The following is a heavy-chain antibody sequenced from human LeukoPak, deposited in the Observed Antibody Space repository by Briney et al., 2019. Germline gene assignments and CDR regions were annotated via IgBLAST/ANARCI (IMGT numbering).Heavy chain of an antibody. CDR1: GVTLSSYA. J-gene: IGHJ6*02. Sequence: GRSLRLSCAASGVTLSSYAMHWVRQAPGKGLEWVAVISYDGSNKYYADSVKGRFTISRDNSKNTLYLQMNSLRADDTAVYYCARPDSSGWYDAYYFYGMDVSGQGATVTVSS. CDR3: ARPDSSGWYDAYYFYGMDV. CDR2: ISYDGSNK. D-gene: IGHD6-19*01. V-gene: IGHV3-30-3*01.